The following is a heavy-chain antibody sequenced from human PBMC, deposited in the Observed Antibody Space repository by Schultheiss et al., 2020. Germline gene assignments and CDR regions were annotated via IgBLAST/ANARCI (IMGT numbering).Heavy chain of an antibody. J-gene: IGHJ5*02. CDR3: ARMYGDYENNWFDP. D-gene: IGHD4-17*01. V-gene: IGHV4-39*01. Sequence: SQTLSLTCTVSGGSISSSSYYWGWIRQSPGKGLEWIGSVFYRGGTYYNPSLSSRVTISIDTSKNQFSLKLSSVTAADTAVYYCARMYGDYENNWFDPWGQGTLVTVSS. CDR1: GGSISSSSYY. CDR2: VFYRGGT.